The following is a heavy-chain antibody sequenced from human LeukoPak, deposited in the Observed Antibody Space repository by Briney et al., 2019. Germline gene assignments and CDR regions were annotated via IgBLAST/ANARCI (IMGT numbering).Heavy chain of an antibody. CDR2: INHSGST. J-gene: IGHJ4*02. CDR1: GGSFSGYY. Sequence: SETLSLTCAVYGGSFSGYYWSWIRQPPGKGLEWIGEINHSGSTNYNPSLKSRVTISVDTSKNQSSRKLSSVTAADTAVYYCARSKPIAVAGRTPDYWGQGTLVTVSS. CDR3: ARSKPIAVAGRTPDY. V-gene: IGHV4-34*01. D-gene: IGHD6-19*01.